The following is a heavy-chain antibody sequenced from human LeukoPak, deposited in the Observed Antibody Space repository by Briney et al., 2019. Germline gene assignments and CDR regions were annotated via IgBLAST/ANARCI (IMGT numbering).Heavy chain of an antibody. CDR1: GYTFTGYY. CDR2: INPNSGGT. J-gene: IGHJ3*02. Sequence: ASVKVSCKASGYTFTGYYMHWVRQAPGQGLEWMGWINPNSGGTNYAQKFQGRVTMTRDTSISTAYMELSRLRSDDTAVYYCARSMIVVVMGAFDIWGQGTMVTVSS. V-gene: IGHV1-2*02. CDR3: ARSMIVVVMGAFDI. D-gene: IGHD3-22*01.